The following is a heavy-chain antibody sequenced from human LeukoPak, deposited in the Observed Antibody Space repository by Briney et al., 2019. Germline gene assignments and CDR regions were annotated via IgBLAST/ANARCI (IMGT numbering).Heavy chain of an antibody. CDR3: ARGTIQWLVTRVFRSYYYMDV. J-gene: IGHJ6*03. CDR1: GGSISSYY. CDR2: IYYSGST. Sequence: SETLSLTCTVSGGSISSYYWSWIRQPPGKGLEWIGYIYYSGSTNYNPSLKSRVTISVDTSKNQFSLKLSSVTAADTAVYYCARGTIQWLVTRVFRSYYYMDVWGKGTTVTVSS. D-gene: IGHD6-19*01. V-gene: IGHV4-59*01.